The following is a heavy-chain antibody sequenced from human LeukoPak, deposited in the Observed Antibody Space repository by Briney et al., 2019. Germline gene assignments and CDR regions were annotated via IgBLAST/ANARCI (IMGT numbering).Heavy chain of an antibody. CDR3: AKGRSSGPPYFDC. D-gene: IGHD6-19*01. Sequence: PGGSLRLSCTASGFTFSGYAMSWVRQAPGKGLEWVSAIRSSGGSTYYADSVKGRFTISRDNSDNTLYLQMNSLRAEDTAVYYCAKGRSSGPPYFDCWGQGTLVTVSS. CDR1: GFTFSGYA. J-gene: IGHJ4*02. CDR2: IRSSGGST. V-gene: IGHV3-23*01.